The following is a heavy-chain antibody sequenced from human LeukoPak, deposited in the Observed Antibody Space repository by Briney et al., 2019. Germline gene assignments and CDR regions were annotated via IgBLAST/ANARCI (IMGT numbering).Heavy chain of an antibody. CDR1: GIRFRDYE. Sequence: QTGGSLGLLCGAPGIRFRDYEMHWVPQTSGKGLEWVSAIDTVGRTYSSDSVQGRFSISRENPKNSLYLQMNSLRAGDTAVYYCARGYSHGIYYFDAWGQGTLVTVSS. D-gene: IGHD5-18*01. CDR2: IDTVGRT. J-gene: IGHJ4*02. V-gene: IGHV3-13*01. CDR3: ARGYSHGIYYFDA.